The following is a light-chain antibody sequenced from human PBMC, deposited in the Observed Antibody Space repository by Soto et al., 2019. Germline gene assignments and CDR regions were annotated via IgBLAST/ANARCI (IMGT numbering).Light chain of an antibody. CDR3: QQYGNSPIT. CDR2: DAS. J-gene: IGKJ5*01. Sequence: ENLLTQSPGTLSLSPGERATLSCRASQSVSSYLAWYQQKPGQAPRLLIYDASNRATGIPARFSGSGSGTDFTLTISRLEPEDFAVYYCQQYGNSPITFGQGTRLEI. CDR1: QSVSSY. V-gene: IGKV3-20*01.